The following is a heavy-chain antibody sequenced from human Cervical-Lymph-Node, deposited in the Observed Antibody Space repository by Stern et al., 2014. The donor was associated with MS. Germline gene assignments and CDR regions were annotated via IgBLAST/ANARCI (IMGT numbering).Heavy chain of an antibody. CDR3: ARGECGGDCYSVWYFDL. V-gene: IGHV4-31*03. D-gene: IGHD2-21*02. J-gene: IGHJ2*01. Sequence: QVQLQESGPGLVKPSQTLSLTCTVSGCSISSGGYYWSWIRPHPGKGLEWIGYIYYSGTTYYNPSLKSRVTISVDTSKNQFSLKLSSVTAADTAVYYCARGECGGDCYSVWYFDLWGRGTLVTVSS. CDR1: GCSISSGGYY. CDR2: IYYSGTT.